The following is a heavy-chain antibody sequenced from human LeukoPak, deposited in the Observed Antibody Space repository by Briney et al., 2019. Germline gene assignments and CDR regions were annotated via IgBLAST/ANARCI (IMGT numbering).Heavy chain of an antibody. D-gene: IGHD3-9*01. Sequence: GGSLRLSCVASGFTVSSNYMSWVRQAPGKGLEWVSVIYSGDNTYYVDSVTGRFTISRDSSKNTLYLQMNSLRAEDTAVYYCARDYYDILTANRQTKSSYFDYWGQGTLVTASS. CDR1: GFTVSSNY. V-gene: IGHV3-66*01. CDR3: ARDYYDILTANRQTKSSYFDY. J-gene: IGHJ4*02. CDR2: IYSGDNT.